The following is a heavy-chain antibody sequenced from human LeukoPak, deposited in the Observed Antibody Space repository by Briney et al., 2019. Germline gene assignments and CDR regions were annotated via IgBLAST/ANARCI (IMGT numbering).Heavy chain of an antibody. CDR1: GFTFDDYA. V-gene: IGHV3-9*01. J-gene: IGHJ4*02. CDR2: ISWNSGSI. CDR3: AKAKSGYNSPFDY. D-gene: IGHD1-1*01. Sequence: GGSLRLSCAASGFTFDDYAMHWVRHSPGKGLEWVSGISWNSGSIGYADSVKGRFTVSRDNAKNSVYLQMNSLRAEDTALYFCAKAKSGYNSPFDYWGQGALITVSS.